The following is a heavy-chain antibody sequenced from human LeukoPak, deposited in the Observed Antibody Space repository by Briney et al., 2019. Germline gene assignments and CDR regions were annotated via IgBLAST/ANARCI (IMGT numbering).Heavy chain of an antibody. D-gene: IGHD4-17*01. CDR3: ARREVVTTAYYFDY. V-gene: IGHV4-34*01. Sequence: PSETLSLTCAVYGGSFSGYYWSWIRQPPGKGLEWIGEINHSGSTNYNPSLKSRVTISVDTSKNQFSLKLSSVTAADTAVYYCARREVVTTAYYFDYWGQGTLVTVSS. CDR2: INHSGST. J-gene: IGHJ4*02. CDR1: GGSFSGYY.